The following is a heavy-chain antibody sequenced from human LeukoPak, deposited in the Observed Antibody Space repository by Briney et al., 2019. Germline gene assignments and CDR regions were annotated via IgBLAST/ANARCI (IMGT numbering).Heavy chain of an antibody. Sequence: GGSLRLSCAASGFTFSNYAMSWVRQAPGKGLEWVSAISGSGGSTYYADSVKGRFTISRDNSKNTLYLQMNSLRAEDTAVYYCAKDRYGGNYGGNWFDPWGQGTLVTVSS. CDR2: ISGSGGST. J-gene: IGHJ5*02. V-gene: IGHV3-23*01. CDR3: AKDRYGGNYGGNWFDP. CDR1: GFTFSNYA. D-gene: IGHD4-23*01.